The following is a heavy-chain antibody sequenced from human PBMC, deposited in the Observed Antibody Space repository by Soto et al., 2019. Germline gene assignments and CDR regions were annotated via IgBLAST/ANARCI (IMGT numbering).Heavy chain of an antibody. Sequence: SCAASGFTFNNSAMTWVRQAPGQGLEWVASISENGGSRGGTYYADSVKGRFTISRDNSKNTLYLQVDSLTGADTAVYYCASAKAVVIAPLGIWGQGALVTVSS. CDR1: GFTFNNSA. J-gene: IGHJ3*02. CDR2: ISENGGSRGGT. CDR3: ASAKAVVIAPLGI. D-gene: IGHD2-21*01. V-gene: IGHV3-23*01.